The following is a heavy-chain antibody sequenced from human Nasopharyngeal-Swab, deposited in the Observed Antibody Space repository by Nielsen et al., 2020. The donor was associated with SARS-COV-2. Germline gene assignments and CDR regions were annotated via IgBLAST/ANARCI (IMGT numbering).Heavy chain of an antibody. CDR3: TRERGYSYGRYYFDY. Sequence: GESLKISCTASGFTFGDYAMSWVRQAPGKGLEWVGFIRSKAYGGTTEYAASVKGRFTISRDDSKSIAYLQMNSLRTEDTAVYYCTRERGYSYGRYYFDYWGQGTLVTVPS. J-gene: IGHJ4*02. CDR1: GFTFGDYA. CDR2: IRSKAYGGTT. V-gene: IGHV3-49*04. D-gene: IGHD5-18*01.